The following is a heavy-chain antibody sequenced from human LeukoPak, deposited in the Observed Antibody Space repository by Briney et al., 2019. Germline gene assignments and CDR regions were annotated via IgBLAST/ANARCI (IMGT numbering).Heavy chain of an antibody. V-gene: IGHV3-48*01. J-gene: IGHJ5*02. CDR3: ARDRGRQQLVPNWFDP. CDR2: ISSSSSTI. D-gene: IGHD6-13*01. CDR1: GFTFSSYS. Sequence: GGSLRLSCAASGFTFSSYSMNWVRQAPGKGLEWVSYISSSSSTIYYADSVKGRFTISRDNAKNSLYLQMNSLRAEDTAVYYCARDRGRQQLVPNWFDPWGQGTLVTVSS.